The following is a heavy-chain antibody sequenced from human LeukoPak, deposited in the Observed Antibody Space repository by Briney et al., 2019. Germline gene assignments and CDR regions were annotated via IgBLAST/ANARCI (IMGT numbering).Heavy chain of an antibody. Sequence: SETLSLTCTVSGGSISSYYWSLIRQPPGKGLEWIGYIFTSGSTNYNPSLKRRAAISVDTSKNQFSLKLSSVTAADTAVYYCARHGGSALDYWGQGTLVTDSS. CDR2: IFTSGST. V-gene: IGHV4-4*09. J-gene: IGHJ4*02. CDR3: ARHGGSALDY. D-gene: IGHD1-26*01. CDR1: GGSISSYY.